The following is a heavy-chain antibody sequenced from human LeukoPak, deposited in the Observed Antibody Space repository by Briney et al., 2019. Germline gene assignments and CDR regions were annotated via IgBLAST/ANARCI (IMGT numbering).Heavy chain of an antibody. Sequence: GASVKVSCKASGYTFTGYYIHWVRQAPGQRLEWMGLINPGGDNTKYAQNFQGRVTMTSDTSARTVYMELSSLSSEDTAIYYCARIRDGYNDAYDIWGQGTVVTVPS. CDR1: GYTFTGYY. CDR2: INPGGDNT. V-gene: IGHV1-46*01. J-gene: IGHJ3*02. D-gene: IGHD5-24*01. CDR3: ARIRDGYNDAYDI.